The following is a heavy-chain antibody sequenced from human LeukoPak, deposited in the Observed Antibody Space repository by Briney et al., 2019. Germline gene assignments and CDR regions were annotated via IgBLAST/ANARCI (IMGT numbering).Heavy chain of an antibody. CDR1: GFTFSSYW. D-gene: IGHD1-26*01. CDR2: IKQGGSEK. V-gene: IGHV3-7*01. Sequence: GSLRLSCAVSGFTFSSYWMSWVRQAPGKGLEWVANIKQGGSEKYYVDSVKGRFTISRDNAKNSLYLQMNSLRAEDTAVYYCARGYWQLGYWGQGTLVTVSS. CDR3: ARGYWQLGY. J-gene: IGHJ4*02.